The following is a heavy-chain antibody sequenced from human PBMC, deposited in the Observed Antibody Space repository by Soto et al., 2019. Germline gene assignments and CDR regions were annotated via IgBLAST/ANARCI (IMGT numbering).Heavy chain of an antibody. CDR3: ARADGFGVVSAYTDY. D-gene: IGHD3-3*01. J-gene: IGHJ4*02. CDR1: GDSISGGRYH. CDR2: IHYSGNT. V-gene: IGHV4-39*01. Sequence: QLQLQESGPGLVKPSETLSLICTVSGDSISGGRYHWGWIRQPPGKGLEWIATIHYSGNTHYNPSLRSRVTITVVTSQSQFSLRLSSVTAADTAVFYCARADGFGVVSAYTDYWGQGTLVTVSS.